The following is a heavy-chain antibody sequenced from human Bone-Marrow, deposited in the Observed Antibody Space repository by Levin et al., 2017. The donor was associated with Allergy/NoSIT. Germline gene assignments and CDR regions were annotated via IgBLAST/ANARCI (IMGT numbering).Heavy chain of an antibody. CDR2: IHDSGIT. Sequence: SETLSLTCTVSGGSITNYFWSWIRQPPGKGLEWIGYIHDSGITDYNPSLKSRVTISVDTSKNQFSLKLSSVSAADSAMYYCAGGRVRGVLGEFQHWGQGTLVTVSS. J-gene: IGHJ1*01. D-gene: IGHD3-10*01. CDR1: GGSITNYF. V-gene: IGHV4-59*01. CDR3: AGGRVRGVLGEFQH.